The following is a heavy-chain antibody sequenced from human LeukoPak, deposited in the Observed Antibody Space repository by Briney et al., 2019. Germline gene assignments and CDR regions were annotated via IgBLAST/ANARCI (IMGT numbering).Heavy chain of an antibody. Sequence: GGSLRLSCAASGFTFSSYGMHWARDAPAKGLEWVAFIRYDGSNKYYADSVKGRFTISRDSSKNTLYLQRNSVGAEDTAGYYCAKDDSSGGSGWYAFDYWGQGTLVTVSS. CDR1: GFTFSSYG. CDR3: AKDDSSGGSGWYAFDY. J-gene: IGHJ4*02. D-gene: IGHD6-19*01. CDR2: IRYDGSNK. V-gene: IGHV3-30*02.